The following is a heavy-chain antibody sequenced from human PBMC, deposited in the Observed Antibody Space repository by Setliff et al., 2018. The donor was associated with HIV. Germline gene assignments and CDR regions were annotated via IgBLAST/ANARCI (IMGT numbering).Heavy chain of an antibody. Sequence: PGGSLRLSCAASGFTFSSSWMSWVRQAPGKGLEGVANIKEAGSEKYYVDSVKGRFTISRDNAKNSLFLQMNSLRAEDTAVYYCAREPNVNSMDVWGKGTTVTVAS. J-gene: IGHJ6*03. CDR3: AREPNVNSMDV. V-gene: IGHV3-7*01. D-gene: IGHD1-1*01. CDR2: IKEAGSEK. CDR1: GFTFSSSW.